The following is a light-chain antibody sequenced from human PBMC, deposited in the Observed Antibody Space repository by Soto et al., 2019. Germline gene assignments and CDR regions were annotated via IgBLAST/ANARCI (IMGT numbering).Light chain of an antibody. CDR3: QQYNEWPPT. CDR2: DAS. Sequence: DIQMTQSPSTLSASVGDRVTITCRASQSISTWLAWYQQKPGKAPKVLIYDASRLESGVPSRFSGSGSGTDFTLTISSLLSEDFAVYYCQQYNEWPPTFGQGTKVDIK. J-gene: IGKJ1*01. V-gene: IGKV1-5*01. CDR1: QSISTW.